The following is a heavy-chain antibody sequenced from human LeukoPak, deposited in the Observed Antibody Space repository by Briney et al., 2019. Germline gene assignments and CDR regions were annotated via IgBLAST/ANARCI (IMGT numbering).Heavy chain of an antibody. Sequence: SETLSLTCAVYGGSFSGYYWSWIRQPPGKGLEWIGYIYYSGSTNYNPSLKSRVTISVDTSKNQFSLKLSSVTAADTAVYYCARLFYYDSSGSLDYWGQGTLVTVSS. V-gene: IGHV4-59*08. CDR3: ARLFYYDSSGSLDY. CDR2: IYYSGST. D-gene: IGHD3-22*01. CDR1: GGSFSGYY. J-gene: IGHJ4*02.